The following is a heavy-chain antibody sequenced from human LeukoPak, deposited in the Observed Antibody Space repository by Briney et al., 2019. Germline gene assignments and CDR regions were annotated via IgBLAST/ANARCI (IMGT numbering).Heavy chain of an antibody. CDR2: IDPGVGST. Sequence: ASVKVSCKASGYTFTNYYMHWVRQAPGQGLEYMGIIDPGVGSTSYAQKFQGRVTMTRDTSASTVYMELSSLTSEDTAVYYCASSVEMATNDLDYWGQGTLVTVSS. J-gene: IGHJ4*02. CDR3: ASSVEMATNDLDY. D-gene: IGHD5-24*01. CDR1: GYTFTNYY. V-gene: IGHV1-46*01.